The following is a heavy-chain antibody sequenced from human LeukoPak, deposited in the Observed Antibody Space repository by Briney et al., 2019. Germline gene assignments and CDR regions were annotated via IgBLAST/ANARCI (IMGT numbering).Heavy chain of an antibody. Sequence: SETLSLTCTVSGGSIGNSYWNWIRQPPGRGLEWIGYGYYSGTTNYNPALKSRVTISVDTSKNQFSLKLSSVTAADTAVYYCAREEIRSWFDPWGQGTLVTVSS. CDR1: GGSIGNSY. V-gene: IGHV4-59*01. CDR3: AREEIRSWFDP. J-gene: IGHJ5*02. CDR2: GYYSGTT. D-gene: IGHD5-24*01.